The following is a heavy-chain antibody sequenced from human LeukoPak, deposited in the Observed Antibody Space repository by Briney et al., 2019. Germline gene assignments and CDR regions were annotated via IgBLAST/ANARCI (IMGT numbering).Heavy chain of an antibody. J-gene: IGHJ3*02. Sequence: GGSLRLSCAASGFTFSSYPMHWVRQAPGKGLEWVAVISYDGSNKYYADSVKGRFTISRDNSKNTLYLQMNSLRAEDTAVYYCARPNVVVPAALLNDAFDIWGQGTMVTVSS. D-gene: IGHD2-2*01. CDR2: ISYDGSNK. CDR3: ARPNVVVPAALLNDAFDI. CDR1: GFTFSSYP. V-gene: IGHV3-30-3*01.